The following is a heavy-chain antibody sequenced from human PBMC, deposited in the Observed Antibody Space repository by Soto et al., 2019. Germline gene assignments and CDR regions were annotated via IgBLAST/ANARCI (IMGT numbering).Heavy chain of an antibody. Sequence: ASETLSLTCTVSGGSISSYYWSWIRQPPGKGLEWIGYIYYFGSTNYNPSLKSRVTISVDTSKYQFSLRLSSVTAADTAVYYCARHSPDFDWLSQFDYWGQGTLVTVSS. CDR2: IYYFGST. J-gene: IGHJ4*02. CDR3: ARHSPDFDWLSQFDY. D-gene: IGHD3-9*01. V-gene: IGHV4-59*08. CDR1: GGSISSYY.